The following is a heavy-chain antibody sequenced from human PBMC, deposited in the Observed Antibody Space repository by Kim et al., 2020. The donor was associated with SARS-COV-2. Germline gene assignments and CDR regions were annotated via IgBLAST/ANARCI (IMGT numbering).Heavy chain of an antibody. CDR1: GDSISNYY. J-gene: IGHJ5*02. D-gene: IGHD2-8*02. V-gene: IGHV4-59*13. Sequence: SETLSLTCSVSGDSISNYYWTWVRQPPGKGLEWIGYVHHSGDTYYSPSLRSRVTMSIDTSNNQFSLKLTYATAADTAVYYCVGSRTGHYLWGQGTLVIVS. CDR3: VGSRTGHYL. CDR2: VHHSGDT.